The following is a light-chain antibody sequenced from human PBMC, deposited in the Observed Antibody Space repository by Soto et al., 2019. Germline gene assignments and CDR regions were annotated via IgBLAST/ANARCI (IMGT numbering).Light chain of an antibody. V-gene: IGKV3-15*01. CDR1: ETVATN. CDR2: GAS. J-gene: IGKJ4*01. CDR3: QKYESAPHT. Sequence: EVVMTQSPATLSVSPGERATLSCRASETVATNLAWYQQKPGQAPRLLISGASTRAAGISDRFRGSGSGTEFTLTISSLQPEDVATYYCQKYESAPHTFGGGTKVDIK.